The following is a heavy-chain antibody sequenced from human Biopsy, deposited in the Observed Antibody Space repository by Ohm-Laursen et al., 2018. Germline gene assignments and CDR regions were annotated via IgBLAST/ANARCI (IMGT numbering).Heavy chain of an antibody. CDR3: ATKLTGYFHH. CDR1: GGTFSNYG. V-gene: IGHV1-69*06. Sequence: SSVKVSCKAPGGTFSNYGVNWVRQAPGQGPEWLGGNIPILGTGNYAQKFQDRVTVAADTPTSTATMELRSLRSDDTAVYYCATKLTGYFHHWGQGILVIVSS. D-gene: IGHD3-9*01. J-gene: IGHJ1*01. CDR2: NIPILGTG.